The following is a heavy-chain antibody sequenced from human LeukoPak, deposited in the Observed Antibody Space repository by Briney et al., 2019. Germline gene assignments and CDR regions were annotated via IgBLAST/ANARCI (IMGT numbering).Heavy chain of an antibody. J-gene: IGHJ4*02. CDR1: GGSFSSYA. CDR3: ASAGVGARDSFDY. D-gene: IGHD1-26*01. CDR2: IITIHGIA. V-gene: IGHV1-69*10. Sequence: SVTVSCTASGGSFSSYAISWVRQAPRQGLEWVGRIITIHGIANYAQNLQGRVTITADKSTSTAYMELSSMRAADTAVYDCASAGVGARDSFDYWGQGTLVTVSS.